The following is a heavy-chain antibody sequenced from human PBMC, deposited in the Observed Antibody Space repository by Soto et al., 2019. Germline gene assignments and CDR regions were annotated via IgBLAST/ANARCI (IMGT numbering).Heavy chain of an antibody. CDR3: ARDRAYFDY. CDR1: GITVTTNY. CDR2: IYSGGST. D-gene: IGHD3-10*01. J-gene: IGHJ4*02. V-gene: IGHV3-66*01. Sequence: EVQLVESGGGLVQPGGSLRLSCVASGITVTTNYMSWVRQAPGKGLEWVSVIYSGGSTYYADSVKGRVTISRDNSKNTLYLQMNGLRAEDTAVYYCARDRAYFDYWGQGTLVTVSS.